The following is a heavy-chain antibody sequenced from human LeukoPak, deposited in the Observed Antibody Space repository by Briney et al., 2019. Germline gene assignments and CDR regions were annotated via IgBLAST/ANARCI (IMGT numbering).Heavy chain of an antibody. CDR2: INPNSGGT. J-gene: IGHJ4*02. CDR3: ARDSSLRAAAGGY. CDR1: GYTFTGYY. D-gene: IGHD6-13*01. V-gene: IGHV1-2*02. Sequence: ASVKVSCTASGYTFTGYYMHWVRQAPGQGLEWVGWINPNSGGTNYAQTFQGRVTMTRDTSISTAYMELSRLRSDDTAVYYCARDSSLRAAAGGYWGQGTLVTVSS.